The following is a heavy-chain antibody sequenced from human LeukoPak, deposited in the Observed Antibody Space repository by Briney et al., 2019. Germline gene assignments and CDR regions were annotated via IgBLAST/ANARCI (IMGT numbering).Heavy chain of an antibody. J-gene: IGHJ5*02. D-gene: IGHD1-1*01. CDR3: ARGLGSISP. V-gene: IGHV1-8*01. CDR1: GYTFSTCD. CDR2: MNPNSGNT. Sequence: ASVKVSCKASGYTFSTCDINWVRQATGQGLEWIGWMNPNSGNTGFAHKFQGRVTMTRDTSINTAYMELSSLRSEDTAVYYCARGLGSISPWGQGTLVTVSS.